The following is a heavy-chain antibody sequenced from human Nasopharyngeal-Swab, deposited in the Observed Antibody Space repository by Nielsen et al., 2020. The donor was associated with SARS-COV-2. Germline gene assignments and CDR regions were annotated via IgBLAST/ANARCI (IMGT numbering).Heavy chain of an antibody. V-gene: IGHV3-53*03. CDR2: IYSGGST. J-gene: IGHJ4*02. CDR3: AIITMVREAWDY. Sequence: WIRQPPGKGLEWVSVIYSGGSTYYADSVKGRFTISRDNSKNTLYLQMNSLRAEDTAVYYCAIITMVREAWDYWGQGTLVTVSS. D-gene: IGHD3-10*01.